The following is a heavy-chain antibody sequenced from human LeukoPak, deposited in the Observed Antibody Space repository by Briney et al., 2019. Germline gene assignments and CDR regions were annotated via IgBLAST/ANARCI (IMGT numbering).Heavy chain of an antibody. CDR1: GGSISSYY. CDR3: ARGYSSSWYQGDYFDY. Sequence: PSETLSLTCTVSGGSISSYYWSWIRQPPGEGLEWIGYISYSGSTRYNPSLKSRVTISVDTSKNQFSLKLSSVTAADTAVYYCARGYSSSWYQGDYFDYWGQGTLVTVSS. J-gene: IGHJ4*02. V-gene: IGHV4-59*01. D-gene: IGHD6-13*01. CDR2: ISYSGST.